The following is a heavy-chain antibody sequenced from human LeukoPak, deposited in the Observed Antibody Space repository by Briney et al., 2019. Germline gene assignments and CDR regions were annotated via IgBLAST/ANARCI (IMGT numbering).Heavy chain of an antibody. Sequence: SGTLSLTCAVSGGSISSSNWWSWVRQPPGKGLEWIGEIYHGGSTNYNPSLKSRVTISVDKSKNQFSLKLSSVTAADTAVYYCARYGSGSYYKAGYFDYWGQGTLVTVSS. J-gene: IGHJ4*02. V-gene: IGHV4-4*02. D-gene: IGHD3-10*01. CDR3: ARYGSGSYYKAGYFDY. CDR1: GGSISSSNW. CDR2: IYHGGST.